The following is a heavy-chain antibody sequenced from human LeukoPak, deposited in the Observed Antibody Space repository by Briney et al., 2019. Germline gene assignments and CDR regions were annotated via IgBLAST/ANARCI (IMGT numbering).Heavy chain of an antibody. Sequence: SETLSLTCTVSYGSISSHYWSWIRQSPGKELEWIGYMYNRGSTIYNPSLKSRVTISTDTSKNQFSLRLTSVTAADTAVYYCARAEKAVTGTLDSWGQGTLITVSS. D-gene: IGHD6-19*01. CDR2: MYNRGST. V-gene: IGHV4-59*11. J-gene: IGHJ4*02. CDR1: YGSISSHY. CDR3: ARAEKAVTGTLDS.